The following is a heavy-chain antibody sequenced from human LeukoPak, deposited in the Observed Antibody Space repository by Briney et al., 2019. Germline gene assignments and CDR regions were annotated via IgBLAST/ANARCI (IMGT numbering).Heavy chain of an antibody. V-gene: IGHV4-34*01. CDR2: INHSGST. CDR1: GGSFSGYY. CDR3: ARGGKLRPFDY. J-gene: IGHJ4*02. Sequence: SETLSLTCAVYGGSFSGYYWGWIRQPPGKGLEWIGEINHSGSTNYNPSLKSRVTISVDTSKNQFSLKLSSVTAADTAVYYCARGGKLRPFDYWGQGTLVTVSS.